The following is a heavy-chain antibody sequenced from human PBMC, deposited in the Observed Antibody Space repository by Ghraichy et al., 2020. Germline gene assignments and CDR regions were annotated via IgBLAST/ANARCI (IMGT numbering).Heavy chain of an antibody. CDR3: ARKRRGYSYGVVHYYYGMDV. V-gene: IGHV3-53*01. CDR2: IYSGGST. D-gene: IGHD5-18*01. Sequence: GGSLRLSCAASGFTVSSNYMSWVRQAPGKGLEWVSVIYSGGSTYYADSVKGRFTISRDNSKNTLYLQMNSLRAEDTAVYYCARKRRGYSYGVVHYYYGMDVWGQGTTVTVSS. J-gene: IGHJ6*02. CDR1: GFTVSSNY.